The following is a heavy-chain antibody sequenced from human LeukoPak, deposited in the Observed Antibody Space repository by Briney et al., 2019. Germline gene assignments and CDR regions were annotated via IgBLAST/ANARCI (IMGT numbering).Heavy chain of an antibody. D-gene: IGHD6-19*01. CDR1: GYTFTSYY. CDR2: INPSGGST. CDR3: ARDYARISSIAVAGSVYYYYMDV. J-gene: IGHJ6*03. V-gene: IGHV1-46*01. Sequence: ASVKVSCKASGYTFTSYYMHWVRQAPGQGLEWMGIINPSGGSTSYAQKFQGRVTMTRDMSTSTVYMELSSLRSEDTAVYYCARDYARISSIAVAGSVYYYYMDVWGKGTTVTVSS.